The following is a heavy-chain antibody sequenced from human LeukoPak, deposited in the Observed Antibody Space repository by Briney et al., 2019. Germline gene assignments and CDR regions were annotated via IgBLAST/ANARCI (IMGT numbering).Heavy chain of an antibody. CDR1: GITFSSYG. CDR3: AKDIGVGYCNGCLFDY. Sequence: PGGSLRLSCAASGITFSSYGMHWVRQAPGKGLEWVAFLRYDGSDKSYSDSVKGRFTISRDNSKNSLYLQMNSLRTEDTALYYCAKDIGVGYCNGCLFDYWGQGTLVTVSS. V-gene: IGHV3-30*02. D-gene: IGHD2-15*01. CDR2: LRYDGSDK. J-gene: IGHJ4*02.